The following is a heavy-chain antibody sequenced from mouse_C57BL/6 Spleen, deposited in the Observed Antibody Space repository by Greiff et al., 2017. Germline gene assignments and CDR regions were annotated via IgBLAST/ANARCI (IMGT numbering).Heavy chain of an antibody. CDR2: INPGSGGT. Sequence: VQLQQSGAELVRPGTSVKVSCKASGYAFTNYLIEWVKQRPGQGLEWIGVINPGSGGTNYNEKFKGKATLTADKSSSTAYMQLSSLTSEDSAVYFCARSGYDYDGAMDYWGQGTSVTVSS. CDR1: GYAFTNYL. CDR3: ARSGYDYDGAMDY. J-gene: IGHJ4*01. D-gene: IGHD2-4*01. V-gene: IGHV1-54*01.